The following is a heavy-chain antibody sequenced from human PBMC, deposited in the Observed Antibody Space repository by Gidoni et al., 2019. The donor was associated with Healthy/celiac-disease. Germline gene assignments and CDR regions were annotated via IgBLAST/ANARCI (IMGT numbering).Heavy chain of an antibody. CDR2: IRSKANSYAT. Sequence: EVQLVESGGGLVRPGGSLKLSCAASGFTFSGSAMHWVRQASGKGLEWVGRIRSKANSYATAYAASVKGRFTISRDDSKNTAYLQMNSLKTEDTAVYYCTRRGEGAAAKSREKNWFDPWGQGTLVTVSS. CDR3: TRRGEGAAAKSREKNWFDP. CDR1: GFTFSGSA. J-gene: IGHJ5*02. D-gene: IGHD6-13*01. V-gene: IGHV3-73*02.